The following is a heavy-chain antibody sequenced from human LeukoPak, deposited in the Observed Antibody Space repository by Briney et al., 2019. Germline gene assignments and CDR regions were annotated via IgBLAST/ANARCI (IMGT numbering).Heavy chain of an antibody. Sequence: SVKVSCKASGGTFSSYAISWVRQAPGQGLEWMGRIIPILGIANYAQKFQGRVTITADKSTGTAYMELSSLRSEDTAVYYCARDGDGGNSDYWGQGTLVTVSS. V-gene: IGHV1-69*04. D-gene: IGHD4-23*01. CDR1: GGTFSSYA. CDR3: ARDGDGGNSDY. J-gene: IGHJ4*02. CDR2: IIPILGIA.